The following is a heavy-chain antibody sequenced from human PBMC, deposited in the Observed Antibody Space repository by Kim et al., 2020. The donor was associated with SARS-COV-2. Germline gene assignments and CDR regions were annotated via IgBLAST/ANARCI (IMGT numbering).Heavy chain of an antibody. Sequence: GGSLRLSCAASGFTFSSYAMHWVRQAPGKGLEWVAVISYDGSNKYYADSVKGRFTISRDNSKNTLYLQMNSLRAEDTAVYYCARENTALFHGGAFDIWG. J-gene: IGHJ3*02. CDR2: ISYDGSNK. CDR3: ARENTALFHGGAFDI. CDR1: GFTFSSYA. D-gene: IGHD3-10*01. V-gene: IGHV3-30*04.